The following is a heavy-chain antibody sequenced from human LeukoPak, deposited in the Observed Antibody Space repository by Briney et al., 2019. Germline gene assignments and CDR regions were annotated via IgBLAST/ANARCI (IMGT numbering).Heavy chain of an antibody. CDR1: GFTFSRYG. CDR2: IRDDGSTR. CDR3: ARDLRLSSGYLLYYFDY. J-gene: IGHJ4*02. D-gene: IGHD3-22*01. Sequence: GGSLRLSCAASGFTFSRYGLHWVRQAPGKGLEWMAFIRDDGSTRYYADSVKGRFTVSRDNSKNTLYLQMNGLRAEDTAVYYCARDLRLSSGYLLYYFDYWGQGTLVTVSS. V-gene: IGHV3-30*02.